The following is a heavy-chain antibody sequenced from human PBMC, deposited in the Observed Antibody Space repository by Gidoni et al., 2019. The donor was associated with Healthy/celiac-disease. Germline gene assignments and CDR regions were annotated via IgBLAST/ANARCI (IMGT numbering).Heavy chain of an antibody. D-gene: IGHD3-3*01. V-gene: IGHV4-39*01. Sequence: QLQLQESGPGLVKPSETLSLTCTVSGGSISSSSYYWGWLRQPPGKGLEWIGSIYASGSPYYTPSLKSRVTISVDTSKNPFSLKLSSVTAADTAVYYCARQGSITIFGVVGDYFDYWGQGTLVTVSS. CDR1: GGSISSSSYY. CDR3: ARQGSITIFGVVGDYFDY. CDR2: IYASGSP. J-gene: IGHJ4*02.